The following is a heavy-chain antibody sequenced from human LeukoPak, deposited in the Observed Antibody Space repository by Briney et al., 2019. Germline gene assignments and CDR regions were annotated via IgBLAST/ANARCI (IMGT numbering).Heavy chain of an antibody. CDR2: TYYSGST. D-gene: IGHD5-12*01. CDR3: ARVYRGGYDY. Sequence: SETLSLTCTVSGGSISSYYWSWIRQPPGKGLEWIGYTYYSGSTNYNPSLKSRVTISVDTSKNQFSLKLSSVTAADTAVYYCARVYRGGYDYWGQGTLVTVSS. J-gene: IGHJ4*02. CDR1: GGSISSYY. V-gene: IGHV4-59*01.